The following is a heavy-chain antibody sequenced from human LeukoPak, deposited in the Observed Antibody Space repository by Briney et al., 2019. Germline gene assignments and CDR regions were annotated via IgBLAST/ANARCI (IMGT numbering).Heavy chain of an antibody. CDR2: IYHSGST. D-gene: IGHD3-9*01. CDR1: GYSISSGYY. CDR3: ARPQTTYYDILTGHHDAFDI. Sequence: SETLSLTCAVSGYSISSGYYWDWIRQPPGKGLEWIGSIYHSGSTYYNPSLKSRVTISVDTSKNQFSLKLSSVTAADTALYYCARPQTTYYDILTGHHDAFDIWGQGTMVTVSS. J-gene: IGHJ3*02. V-gene: IGHV4-38-2*01.